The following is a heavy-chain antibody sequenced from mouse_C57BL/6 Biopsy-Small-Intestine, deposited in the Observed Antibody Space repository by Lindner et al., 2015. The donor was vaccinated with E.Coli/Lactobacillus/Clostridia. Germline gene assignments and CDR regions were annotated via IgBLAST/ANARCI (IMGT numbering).Heavy chain of an antibody. J-gene: IGHJ1*01. CDR1: GYTFMSYA. Sequence: VKVSCKASGYTFMSYAMNWVRQAPGQGLEWMGWINTRTGNPTYAQAFTGRFVFSLDSSVSTAYLQISDLQPEDSAIYYCARSDILTTMHFPLWGPGTLVTVSS. V-gene: IGHV9-3*02. D-gene: IGHD2-1*01. CDR2: INTRTGNP. CDR3: ARSDILTTMHFPL.